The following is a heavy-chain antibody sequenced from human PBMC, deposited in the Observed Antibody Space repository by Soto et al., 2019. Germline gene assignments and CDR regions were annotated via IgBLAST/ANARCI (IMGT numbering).Heavy chain of an antibody. J-gene: IGHJ4*02. V-gene: IGHV4-31*03. CDR3: ARVSLHYYYYDSSGYYYAFDY. Sequence: SETLSLTRTVSGGSISSGGYYWSWIRQHPGKGLEWIGYIYYSGSTYYNPSLKSRVTISVDTSKNQFSLKLSSVTAADTAVYYCARVSLHYYYYDSSGYYYAFDYWGQGTLVTVSS. CDR2: IYYSGST. D-gene: IGHD3-22*01. CDR1: GGSISSGGYY.